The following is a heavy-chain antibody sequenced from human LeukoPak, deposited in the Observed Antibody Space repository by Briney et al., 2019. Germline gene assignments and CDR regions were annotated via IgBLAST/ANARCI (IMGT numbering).Heavy chain of an antibody. D-gene: IGHD6-13*01. CDR1: GFTFSNFW. CDR3: TAATPDY. CDR2: IKQDGGQK. J-gene: IGHJ4*02. V-gene: IGHV3-7*02. Sequence: GGSLRLSCAASGFTFSNFWMTWVRQAPGKGLEWVANIKQDGGQKYYVDSVKGRFTISRDNAKNSSYLQMNSLRAEDTAVYYCTAATPDYWGQGTLVTVSS.